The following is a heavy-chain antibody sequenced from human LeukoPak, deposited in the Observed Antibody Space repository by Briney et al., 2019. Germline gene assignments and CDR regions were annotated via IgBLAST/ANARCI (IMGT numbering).Heavy chain of an antibody. J-gene: IGHJ5*02. Sequence: SETLSLTCTVPGGSISSSSYYWGWIRQPPGKGLEWLVSTYYSGSTYYNPSLKSRVTISVDTSKNQFSLKLSSVTAADTAVYYCARAVDCTNGVCYNGSWFDPWGQGTLVTVSS. CDR3: ARAVDCTNGVCYNGSWFDP. CDR1: GGSISSSSYY. D-gene: IGHD2-8*01. CDR2: TYYSGST. V-gene: IGHV4-39*01.